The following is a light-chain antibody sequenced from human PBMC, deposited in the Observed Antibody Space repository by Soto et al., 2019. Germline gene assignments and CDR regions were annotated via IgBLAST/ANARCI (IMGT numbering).Light chain of an antibody. CDR3: QVWDTSSDHAL. CDR2: YDS. CDR1: NIGSQS. Sequence: SYELTQPPSVSVAPGKTARISCGGNNIGSQSVHWYQQKPGQAPVLVIYYDSDRPSGIPERFSGSNSGNTATLTISRVEAGDEADYYCQVWDTSSDHALFGGGTKLTVL. V-gene: IGLV3-21*04. J-gene: IGLJ2*01.